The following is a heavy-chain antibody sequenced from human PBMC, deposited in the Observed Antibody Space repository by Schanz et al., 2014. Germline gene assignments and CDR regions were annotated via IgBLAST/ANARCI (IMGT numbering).Heavy chain of an antibody. V-gene: IGHV3-30*03. CDR3: ARGRGCTGGSCYSWFDL. CDR2: ITYDGSNT. Sequence: VQLVESGGGLVQPGGSLRLSCAASGFTFSTYWMHWVRQAPGKGLEWVAIITYDGSNTYHADSVKGRFTISRDNSKNTLYLQMNSLRAEDTAVYYCARGRGCTGGSCYSWFDLWGQGTLVTVAS. D-gene: IGHD2-15*01. CDR1: GFTFSTYW. J-gene: IGHJ5*02.